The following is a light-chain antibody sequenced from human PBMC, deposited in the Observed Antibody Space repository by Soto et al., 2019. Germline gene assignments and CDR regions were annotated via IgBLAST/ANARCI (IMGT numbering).Light chain of an antibody. CDR1: QSVSNNY. V-gene: IGKV3-20*01. CDR3: RQYGSSGT. J-gene: IGKJ1*01. Sequence: IVGTQSPSTLSLSPGERATLSGRASQSVSNNYLAWYQQTPGQAPRLLIYTASNRATGIQDWFSGSGSGTAFTLTTSRLEPADFGVYYCRQYGSSGTVGQVTKVYIK. CDR2: TAS.